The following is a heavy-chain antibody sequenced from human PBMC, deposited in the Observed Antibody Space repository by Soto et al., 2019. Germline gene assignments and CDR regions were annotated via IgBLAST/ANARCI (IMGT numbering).Heavy chain of an antibody. D-gene: IGHD2-15*01. CDR3: ARNPGYF. Sequence: EVQLVESGGGLVKPGGSLRLSCAASGFTFSNYSMNWVRQAPGKGLEWVSYISSSSSTIYYADSVKGRFTISRDNGKSSLYVQKTSQRDEDTAMYYCARNPGYFGGQGTLVSGSS. CDR1: GFTFSNYS. CDR2: ISSSSSTI. J-gene: IGHJ1*01. V-gene: IGHV3-48*02.